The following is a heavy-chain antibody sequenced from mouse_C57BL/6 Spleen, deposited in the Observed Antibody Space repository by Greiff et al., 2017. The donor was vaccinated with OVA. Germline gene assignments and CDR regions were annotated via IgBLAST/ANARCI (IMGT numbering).Heavy chain of an antibody. J-gene: IGHJ2*01. CDR2: IDPSDSYT. V-gene: IGHV1-50*01. Sequence: VQLQQPGAELVKPGASVKLSCKASGYTFTSYWMQWVKQRPGQGLEWIGEIDPSDSYTTSNQKFKGKATLTVDTSSSTAYMQLSSLTSEDSAVYYCAKGAFRSYFDYWGQGTTLTVSS. CDR3: AKGAFRSYFDY. CDR1: GYTFTSYW.